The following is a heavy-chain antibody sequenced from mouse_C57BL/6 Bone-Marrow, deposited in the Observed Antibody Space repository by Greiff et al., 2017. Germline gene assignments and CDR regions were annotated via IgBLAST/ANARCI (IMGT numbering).Heavy chain of an antibody. CDR3: TASSHAMDY. J-gene: IGHJ4*01. CDR1: GFNIKDDY. V-gene: IGHV14-4*01. CDR2: IDPENGDT. Sequence: VQLKESGAELVRPGASVKLSCTASGFNIKDDYMHWVKQRPEQGLEWIGWIDPENGDTEYASKFQGKATITADTSSNTAYLQLSSLTSEDTAVYYCTASSHAMDYWGQGTSVTVSS. D-gene: IGHD1-1*01.